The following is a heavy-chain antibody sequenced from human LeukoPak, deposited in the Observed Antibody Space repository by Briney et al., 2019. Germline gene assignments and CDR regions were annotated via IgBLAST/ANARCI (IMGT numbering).Heavy chain of an antibody. J-gene: IGHJ4*02. V-gene: IGHV3-48*03. CDR1: RFIFSSYE. CDR2: ISSGGSTI. Sequence: GGSLRLSCAASRFIFSSYEMNWVRQAPGKGLEWVSYISSGGSTIYYADSVKGRFTISRDNARNSLYLQMHSLGAEDTAVYYCATLDYFDYWGQGPPVTVSS. CDR3: ATLDYFDY.